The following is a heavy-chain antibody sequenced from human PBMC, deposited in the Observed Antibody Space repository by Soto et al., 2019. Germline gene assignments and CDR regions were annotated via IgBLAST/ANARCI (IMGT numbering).Heavy chain of an antibody. J-gene: IGHJ5*02. CDR2: MNTNSGNT. CDR3: ASERTRGFDP. CDR1: GYTFTSYD. V-gene: IGHV1-8*01. Sequence: QVQLVQSGAEVKKPGASVKVSCKASGYTFTSYDINWVRQATGQGLEWMGWMNTNSGNTVYAQKFQGRVTMTRNTSISPAYMELSSLRSADTAVYFCASERTRGFDPWGQGTLVTVSS.